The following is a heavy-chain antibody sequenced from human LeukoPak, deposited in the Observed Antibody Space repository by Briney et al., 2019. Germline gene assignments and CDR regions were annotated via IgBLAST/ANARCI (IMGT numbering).Heavy chain of an antibody. CDR2: ISGSGGGT. D-gene: IGHD6-19*01. CDR1: GFTFSSYA. CDR3: VKDPDSGWSNWFDP. J-gene: IGHJ5*02. V-gene: IGHV3-23*01. Sequence: GGSLRLSCAASGFTFSSYAMSWVRQAPGKGLXXXXGISGSGGGTYYADSVKGRFTISRDNSKNMLYLQMNSLRAEDTAVYYCVKDPDSGWSNWFDPRGQGTLVTVSS.